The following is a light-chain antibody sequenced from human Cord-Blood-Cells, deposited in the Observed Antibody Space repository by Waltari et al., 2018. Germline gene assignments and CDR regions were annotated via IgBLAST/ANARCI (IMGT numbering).Light chain of an antibody. V-gene: IGLV2-23*01. CDR3: CSYAGSSTLV. Sequence: QSALPQPASVSGSPGQSITLSCTGTSSDVGSYNLVSWYQQHPGKAPKLMIYEGSKRPSGVSNRFSGSKSGNTASLTISGLQAEDEADYYCCSYAGSSTLVFGGGTKLTVL. CDR1: SSDVGSYNL. CDR2: EGS. J-gene: IGLJ2*01.